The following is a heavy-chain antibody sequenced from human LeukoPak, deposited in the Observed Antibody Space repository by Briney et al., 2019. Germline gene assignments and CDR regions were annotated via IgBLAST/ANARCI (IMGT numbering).Heavy chain of an antibody. CDR3: AKLASGRSYFDY. CDR1: GFTFSSYA. J-gene: IGHJ4*02. CDR2: ISGSGGST. V-gene: IGHV3-23*01. Sequence: GSLRHSCEASGFTFSSYAMSWVRQAPGKGLEWVSAISGSGGSTYYADSVKGRFTISRDNSKNTLYLQMNSLRAEDTAVYYCAKLASGRSYFDYWGQGTLVTVSS. D-gene: IGHD6-19*01.